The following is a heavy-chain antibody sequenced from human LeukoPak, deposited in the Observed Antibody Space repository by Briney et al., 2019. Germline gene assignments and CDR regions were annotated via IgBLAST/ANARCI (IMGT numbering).Heavy chain of an antibody. V-gene: IGHV3-21*01. D-gene: IGHD1-26*01. CDR2: ISSSSSYI. J-gene: IGHJ3*02. Sequence: GGSLRLSRAASGFTFSSYSMNWVRQAPGKGLEWVSSISSSSSYIYYADSVKGRFTISRDNAKNSLYLQMNSLRAEDTAVYYCSRELREHGVFDIWGQGTMVTVSS. CDR1: GFTFSSYS. CDR3: SRELREHGVFDI.